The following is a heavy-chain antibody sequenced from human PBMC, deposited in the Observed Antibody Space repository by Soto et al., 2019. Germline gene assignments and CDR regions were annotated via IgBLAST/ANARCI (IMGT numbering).Heavy chain of an antibody. CDR3: ARLFPQIYYDILTGYYVGSGYFDD. Sequence: PSETLSLTCTVSGGSVSSGSYYWSWIRQPPGKGLEWIGYIYYSGSTNYNPSLKSRVTISVDTSKNQFSLKLSSVTAADTAVYYCARLFPQIYYDILTGYYVGSGYFDDWGQGTLVTVSS. D-gene: IGHD3-9*01. V-gene: IGHV4-61*01. CDR1: GGSVSSGSYY. J-gene: IGHJ4*02. CDR2: IYYSGST.